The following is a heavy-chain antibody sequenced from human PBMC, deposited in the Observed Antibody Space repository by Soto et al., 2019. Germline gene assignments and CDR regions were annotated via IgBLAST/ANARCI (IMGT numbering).Heavy chain of an antibody. CDR1: GASVSSTYW. CDR3: ARYNAASGTYYFDF. D-gene: IGHD6-13*01. V-gene: IGHV4-4*02. CDR2: INHRGSA. Sequence: SETLSLTCAVSGASVSSTYWWSWVRQPPGKGPEWIGEINHRGSANYNPSLKSRVTVSVDISKSQFSLRLTSVTAADTAVYYCARYNAASGTYYFDFWGQGALVTVSS. J-gene: IGHJ4*02.